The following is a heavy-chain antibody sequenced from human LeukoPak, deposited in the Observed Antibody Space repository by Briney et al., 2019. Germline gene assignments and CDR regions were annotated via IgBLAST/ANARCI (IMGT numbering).Heavy chain of an antibody. V-gene: IGHV3-11*01. CDR2: ISSSGSTI. D-gene: IGHD3-3*01. J-gene: IGHJ6*03. CDR1: GFTFSDYY. Sequence: GGSLRLSCAASGFTFSDYYMSWIRQAPGKGLEWVSYISSSGSTIYYADSVKGRFTISRDNAKNSLYLQTNSLRAEDTAVYYCARDGNFWSGYSHMDVWGKGTTVTVSS. CDR3: ARDGNFWSGYSHMDV.